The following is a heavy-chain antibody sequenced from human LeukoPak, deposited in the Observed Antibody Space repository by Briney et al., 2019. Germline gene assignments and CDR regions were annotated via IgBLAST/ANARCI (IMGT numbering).Heavy chain of an antibody. D-gene: IGHD6-6*01. J-gene: IGHJ4*02. CDR2: IKQDGSQQ. CDR1: GFTFTRYW. CDR3: SNGVYSSSY. V-gene: IGHV3-7*01. Sequence: GGSLRLSCATSGFTFTRYWMSWIRQAPGKGLEWVANIKQDGSQQYYLDSVEGRFTISRDNAKNSLYLQMNNLRAEDTAVYYCSNGVYSSSYWGQGTLVTVSS.